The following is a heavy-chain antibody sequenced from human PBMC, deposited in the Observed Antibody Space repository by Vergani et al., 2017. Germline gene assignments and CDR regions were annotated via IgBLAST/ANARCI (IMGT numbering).Heavy chain of an antibody. D-gene: IGHD1-26*01. CDR1: GDSVSSNSAA. J-gene: IGHJ4*02. CDR2: TYYRSKWYN. CDR3: ARASGSYSSEGVGGLDY. Sequence: QIQLQQSGPGLVKPSQTLSLTCAISGDSVSSNSAAWNWIRQSPSRGLEWLGRTYYRSKWYNDYAISVKSRITVNPDTSKNQFSLQLNSVTPEDTAVYYCARASGSYSSEGVGGLDYWGQGTLVTVSS. V-gene: IGHV6-1*01.